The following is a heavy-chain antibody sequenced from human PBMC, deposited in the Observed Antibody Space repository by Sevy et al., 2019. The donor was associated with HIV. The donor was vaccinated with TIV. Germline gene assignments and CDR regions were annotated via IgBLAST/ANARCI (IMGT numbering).Heavy chain of an antibody. CDR3: ARDLPPSATTVAHFDY. D-gene: IGHD4-17*01. CDR1: GFMFSSYE. CDR2: ISYSGSST. J-gene: IGHJ4*01. Sequence: GGSLRLSCTASGFMFSSYEMNWVRQAPGKGLEWISYISYSGSSTYYSDSVKGRFTISRDTAKNSLYLQMNSLRAEDTAVYYCARDLPPSATTVAHFDYWGHGTLVTVSS. V-gene: IGHV3-48*03.